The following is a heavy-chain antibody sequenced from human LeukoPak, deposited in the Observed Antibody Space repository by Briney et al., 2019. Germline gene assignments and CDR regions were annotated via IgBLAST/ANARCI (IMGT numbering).Heavy chain of an antibody. CDR1: GFTFSNYG. V-gene: IGHV3-33*01. J-gene: IGHJ4*02. D-gene: IGHD5-12*01. Sequence: PGRSLRLSCAASGFTFSNYGVHWVRQAPGKGLEWVAVIRFDGSTKYYADSVRGRFTISRDNSKNTVYLEMNSLRAEDTAVYYCARAYSRESGYDFVFENWGQGTLVSVPS. CDR3: ARAYSRESGYDFVFEN. CDR2: IRFDGSTK.